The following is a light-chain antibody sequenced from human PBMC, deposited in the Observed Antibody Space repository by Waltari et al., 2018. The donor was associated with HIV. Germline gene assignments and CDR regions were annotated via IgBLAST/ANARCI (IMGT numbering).Light chain of an antibody. CDR2: DVS. J-gene: IGLJ3*02. V-gene: IGLV2-23*02. CDR3: LTYVSDSGTWK. Sequence: SPLTQPSPGSGHHAQSVTIPCTGPKIVFPISNLSAWYQQHPGKAPKLLIYDVSKRPSGVSSRFSGSKSGYWASLTISGLLTEDESYDDCLTYVSDSGTWKFGGGTYLTV. CDR1: KIVFPISNL.